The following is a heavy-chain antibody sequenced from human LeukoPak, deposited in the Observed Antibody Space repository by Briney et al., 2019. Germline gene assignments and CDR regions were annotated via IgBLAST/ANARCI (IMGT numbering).Heavy chain of an antibody. CDR2: LGGINGYT. D-gene: IGHD2-2*01. CDR3: VKVPSGCYACDFDF. J-gene: IGHJ4*02. CDR1: GFTFSSYA. Sequence: PGGSLRLSCVASGFTFSSYAMSWVRQPPGKGLEWVSSLGGINGYTYYADSVKGRFSISRDNSKNTLYLQMNSLRAEDTALYYCVKVPSGCYACDFDFWGQGTLVTVSS. V-gene: IGHV3-23*01.